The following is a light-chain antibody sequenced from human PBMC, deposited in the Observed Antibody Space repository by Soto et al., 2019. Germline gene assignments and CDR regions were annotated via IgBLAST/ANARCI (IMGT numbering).Light chain of an antibody. J-gene: IGLJ2*01. V-gene: IGLV2-18*02. CDR1: SSDVGSYNR. CDR2: EVS. CDR3: SSYTSSSTPGVV. Sequence: QSALTQPPSVSGSPGQSVTISCTGTSSDVGSYNRLSWYQQPPGTAPKLMIYEVSNRPSGVPDRFSGSKSGNTASLTISGLQAEHEADYYCSSYTSSSTPGVVFGGGTKLTVL.